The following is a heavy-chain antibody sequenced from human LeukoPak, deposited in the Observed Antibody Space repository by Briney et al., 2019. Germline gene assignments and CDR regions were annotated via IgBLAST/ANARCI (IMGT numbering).Heavy chain of an antibody. CDR3: ARALDAVTLYYFDY. D-gene: IGHD4-17*01. J-gene: IGHJ4*02. Sequence: SETLSLTCTVSGGSISSYYWSWIRQPPGKGLEWIGYIYYSGSTNYNPSLKSRVTISVDTSKNQFSLKLSSVTAADTAVYYCARALDAVTLYYFDYWGQGTLVTVSS. V-gene: IGHV4-59*01. CDR2: IYYSGST. CDR1: GGSISSYY.